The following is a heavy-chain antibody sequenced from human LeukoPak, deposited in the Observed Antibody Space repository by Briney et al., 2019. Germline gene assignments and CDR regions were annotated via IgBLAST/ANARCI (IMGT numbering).Heavy chain of an antibody. CDR2: INWNSGSI. J-gene: IGHJ4*02. CDR3: AKVRAWRTLRYFDWSALDY. Sequence: SGGSLRLSCATSGFTFDDYAMHWVRQAPGKGLEWVSGINWNSGSIGYADSVKGRFTISRDNRKNFVYLQMNSLRVEDTALYYCAKVRAWRTLRYFDWSALDYWGQGTLVTVSS. V-gene: IGHV3-9*01. D-gene: IGHD3-9*01. CDR1: GFTFDDYA.